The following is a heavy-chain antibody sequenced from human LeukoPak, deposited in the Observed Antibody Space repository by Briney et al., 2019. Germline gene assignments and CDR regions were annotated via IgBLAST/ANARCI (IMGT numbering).Heavy chain of an antibody. CDR1: GGSISSSSYY. CDR3: ARFGITYYFDY. Sequence: SQTLSLTCTVSGGSISSSSYYWGWIRQPPGKGLEWIGSIYYSGSTYYNPSLKSRVTISVDTSKNQFSVKLSSVTAADTAVYYCARFGITYYFDYWGQGTLVTVSS. D-gene: IGHD1-14*01. V-gene: IGHV4-39*01. J-gene: IGHJ4*02. CDR2: IYYSGST.